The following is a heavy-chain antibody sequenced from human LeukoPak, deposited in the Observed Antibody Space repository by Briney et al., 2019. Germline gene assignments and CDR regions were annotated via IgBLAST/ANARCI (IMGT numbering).Heavy chain of an antibody. CDR3: ARLKYYDSTGYSPGYYMDV. J-gene: IGHJ6*03. CDR2: INITGST. D-gene: IGHD3-22*01. CDR1: GGSIINYY. Sequence: PSETLSLTCSVAGGSIINYYWSWIRQSAGTGLEWVGRINITGSTTYNPSLQSRLSMSVDTSKNQFSLRLRSVSAADTAVYYCARLKYYDSTGYSPGYYMDVWGKGITATVSS. V-gene: IGHV4-4*07.